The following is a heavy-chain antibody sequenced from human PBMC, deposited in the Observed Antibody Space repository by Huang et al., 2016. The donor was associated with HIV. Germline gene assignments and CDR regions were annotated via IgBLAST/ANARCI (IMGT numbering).Heavy chain of an antibody. CDR2: ISPIFDST. CDR3: ANDGGEFE. D-gene: IGHD2-21*01. CDR1: GGTFGSYS. J-gene: IGHJ4*02. Sequence: QVQLVQSGAEVKKPGSSVKVSCKSSGGTFGSYSISWVRQAPGQGLEWMGGISPIFDSTHYARKFQGRVTITADDSTSTAYMELNSLTSEDTAVYYCANDGGEFEWGQGTLVTVSS. V-gene: IGHV1-69*13.